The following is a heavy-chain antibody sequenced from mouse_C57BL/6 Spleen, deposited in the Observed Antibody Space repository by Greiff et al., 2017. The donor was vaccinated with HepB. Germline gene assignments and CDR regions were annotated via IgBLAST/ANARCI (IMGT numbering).Heavy chain of an antibody. CDR1: GYSITSGYY. CDR3: ARVVDY. Sequence: EVQLQESGPGLVKPSQSLSRTCSVTGYSITSGYYWNWIRQVPGNKREWMGYISYDGSNNYNPSLKNRISLTRDTSKNQFFLTLTSVTTEDTATYYCARVVDYLGQGTSVTVSS. J-gene: IGHJ4*01. V-gene: IGHV3-6*01. CDR2: ISYDGSN.